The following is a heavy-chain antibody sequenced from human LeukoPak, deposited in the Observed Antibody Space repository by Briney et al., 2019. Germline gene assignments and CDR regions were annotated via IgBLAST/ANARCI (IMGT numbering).Heavy chain of an antibody. D-gene: IGHD3-10*01. CDR2: FYYNGNT. CDR3: ARVRGGLFDP. J-gene: IGHJ5*02. V-gene: IGHV4-39*01. Sequence: SETLSLTCTVSGGSISSSSYYWGWIRQPPGKGLEWIGSFYYNGNTYYNPSLKSRVTISVDTSKNQFSLKLSSVTAADTAVYYCARVRGGLFDPWGQGTLVTVSS. CDR1: GGSISSSSYY.